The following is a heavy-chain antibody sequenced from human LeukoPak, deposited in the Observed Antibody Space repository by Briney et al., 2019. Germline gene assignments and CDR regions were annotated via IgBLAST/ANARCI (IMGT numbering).Heavy chain of an antibody. CDR2: ITAIFRTT. V-gene: IGHV1-69*13. D-gene: IGHD3-10*01. Sequence: GASVKVSCKTSGGTFNSYAISWVRQAPGQGLEWMGGITAIFRTTNYAQKFQGRVTITADESTSTAYMELSSLRSEDTAVYYCASRYYGSGSYFLGNWFDPWGQGTLVTVSS. J-gene: IGHJ5*02. CDR1: GGTFNSYA. CDR3: ASRYYGSGSYFLGNWFDP.